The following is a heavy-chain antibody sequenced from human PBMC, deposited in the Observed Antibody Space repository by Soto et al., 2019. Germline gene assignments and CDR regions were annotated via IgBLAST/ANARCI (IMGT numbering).Heavy chain of an antibody. CDR3: ARVIVPAATYYGMDV. CDR1: GLNFRDFG. D-gene: IGHD2-2*01. CDR2: IWYDGSNK. J-gene: IGHJ6*02. V-gene: IGHV3-33*08. Sequence: GSLRLPWGVFGLNFRDFGIHCISKTQGKGLDWVAVIWYDGSNKYYADSVKGRFTISRDNSKNTLYLQMNSLRAEDTAVYYCARVIVPAATYYGMDVWGQGTTVTVSS.